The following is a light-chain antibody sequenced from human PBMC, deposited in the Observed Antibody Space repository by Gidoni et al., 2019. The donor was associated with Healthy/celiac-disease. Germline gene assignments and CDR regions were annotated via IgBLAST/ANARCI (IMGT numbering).Light chain of an antibody. CDR3: QQRSNWPPYT. J-gene: IGKJ2*01. V-gene: IGKV3-11*01. CDR2: DAS. CDR1: QSVSSY. Sequence: EIVVTQSPATLSLSPGERATLSCRASQSVSSYLAWYQQKPGQAPRLLIYDASNRATGIPARFSGSGSGTDFTLTISSLEPEDFAVYHCQQRSNWPPYTFGQGTKLEIK.